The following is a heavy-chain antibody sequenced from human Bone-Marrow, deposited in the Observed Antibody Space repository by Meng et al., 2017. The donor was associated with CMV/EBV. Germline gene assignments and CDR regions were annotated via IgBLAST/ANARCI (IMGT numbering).Heavy chain of an antibody. Sequence: QVQLVQSGAEVKKPGASVKVSCKASGYTFTGYYMHWVRQAPGQGLEWMGWINPNSGGTNYAQKFQGRVTMTRDTSISTAYMELSRLRSDDTAVYYCARAPWAATVAGKRYYFDYWGQGTLVTVSS. CDR3: ARAPWAATVAGKRYYFDY. CDR1: GYTFTGYY. V-gene: IGHV1-2*02. CDR2: INPNSGGT. J-gene: IGHJ4*02. D-gene: IGHD6-19*01.